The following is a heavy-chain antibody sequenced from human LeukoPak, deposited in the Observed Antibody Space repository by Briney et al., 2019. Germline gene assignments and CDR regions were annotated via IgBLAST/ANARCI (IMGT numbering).Heavy chain of an antibody. D-gene: IGHD1-26*01. CDR1: GGSVNSGNYF. J-gene: IGHJ3*02. Sequence: SETLSLTCTVSGGSVNSGNYFWSWIRQPPGKGLEWIGYISYSGSTNYNPSLESRVTISVDTSKNQFSLKLTSVPAADTAVYYCARTRYSGGHAPFDIWGQGTLVTVSS. CDR2: ISYSGST. V-gene: IGHV4-61*01. CDR3: ARTRYSGGHAPFDI.